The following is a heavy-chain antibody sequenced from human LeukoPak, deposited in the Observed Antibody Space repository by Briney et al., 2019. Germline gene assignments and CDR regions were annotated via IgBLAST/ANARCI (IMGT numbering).Heavy chain of an antibody. Sequence: PGGSLRLSYAASGFTFSSYSMNWVRQAPGKGLEWVSSISSSSSYIYYADSVKGRFTISRDNAKNSLYLQMNSLRAEDTAVYYCARAVRDFDWFLGMDVWGKGTTVTVSS. D-gene: IGHD3-9*01. CDR3: ARAVRDFDWFLGMDV. CDR1: GFTFSSYS. CDR2: ISSSSSYI. J-gene: IGHJ6*04. V-gene: IGHV3-21*01.